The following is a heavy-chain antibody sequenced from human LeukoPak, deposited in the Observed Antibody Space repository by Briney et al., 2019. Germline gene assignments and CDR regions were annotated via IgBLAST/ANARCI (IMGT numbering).Heavy chain of an antibody. CDR2: INPNSGGT. D-gene: IGHD2-15*01. J-gene: IGHJ4*02. CDR3: ARDRYCSSGSCYPFDY. CDR1: GYTFTGYY. Sequence: GASVKVSCKASGYTFTGYYMHWVRQAPGQGLEWMGWINPNSGGTNYAQKFQGRVTMTRDASISTAYMELSRLRSDDTAVYYCARDRYCSSGSCYPFDYWGQGTLVTVSS. V-gene: IGHV1-2*02.